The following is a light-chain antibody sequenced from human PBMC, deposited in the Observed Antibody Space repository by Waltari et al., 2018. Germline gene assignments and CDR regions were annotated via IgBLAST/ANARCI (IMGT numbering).Light chain of an antibody. J-gene: IGLJ3*02. CDR2: EIS. CDR3: CAYVGYSTWV. V-gene: IGLV2-23*02. CDR1: SSDVGGYNF. Sequence: SALTQPASVSASPGQSITISCTGTSSDVGGYNFVSWYQQHPGKAPRVIIFEISKRPSAVSNRCFASKSGNTASLPTSGLQDEDEANDYCCAYVGYSTWVFGGGTKLTVV.